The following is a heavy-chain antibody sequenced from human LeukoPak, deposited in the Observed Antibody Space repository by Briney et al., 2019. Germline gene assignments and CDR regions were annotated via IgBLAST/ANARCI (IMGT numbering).Heavy chain of an antibody. CDR2: VYNTGST. D-gene: IGHD3-16*01. V-gene: IGHV4-59*08. J-gene: IGHJ3*01. CDR3: ARDDYGVFDAFDV. CDR1: GGSTSSHF. Sequence: SETLSLTCTVSGGSTSSHFWTWIRQPPGKGLEWPGYVYNTGSTNYNPSLQSRLTMTLDASKKQFYLKLTSVTAADTAVYFCARDDYGVFDAFDVWGQGTVVTVSS.